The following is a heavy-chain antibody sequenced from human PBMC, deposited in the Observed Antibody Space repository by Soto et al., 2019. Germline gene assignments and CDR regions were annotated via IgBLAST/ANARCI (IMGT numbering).Heavy chain of an antibody. CDR3: ARSLASYGDLDL. J-gene: IGHJ5*02. V-gene: IGHV3-33*01. CDR2: IWSDGTNK. D-gene: IGHD5-18*01. Sequence: QEQLVESGGGVVQPGKSLRLSCRASGFTFSSYGMYWFRQNPGKGLGWVAVIWSDGTNKDIADSVKGRFIISRDNPKSTLYLEMNTLGVEDTGVYYCARSLASYGDLDLWGRGTLVTVSS. CDR1: GFTFSSYG.